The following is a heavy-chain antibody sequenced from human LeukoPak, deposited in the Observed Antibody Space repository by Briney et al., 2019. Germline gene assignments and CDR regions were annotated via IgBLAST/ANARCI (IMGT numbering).Heavy chain of an antibody. V-gene: IGHV1-46*01. CDR3: ARRIGPGWFDP. CDR2: INPSGGTT. CDR1: GYTFTSYY. Sequence: ASVKVSCKASGYTFTSYYMHWVRQAPGQGLEWMGIINPSGGTTIYAQKFQGRVTMTGDTSTSIAYMELSSLRSEDTAVYYCARRIGPGWFDPWGQGTLVTVSS. J-gene: IGHJ5*02.